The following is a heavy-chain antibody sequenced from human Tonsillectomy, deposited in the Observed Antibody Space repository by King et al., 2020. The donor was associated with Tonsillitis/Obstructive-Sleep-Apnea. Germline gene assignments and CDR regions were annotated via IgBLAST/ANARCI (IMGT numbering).Heavy chain of an antibody. CDR3: AREGRRSSSWYEGVFDY. V-gene: IGHV3-11*01. J-gene: IGHJ4*02. Sequence: QLVESGGGLVKPGGSLRLSCAASGFTFSDYYMSWIRQAPGKGLEWVAYISGSGSTIYYADSVKGRFTISRDNAKKSLYLQMNSLRAEDTAVYYCAREGRRSSSWYEGVFDYWGQGTLVTVSS. CDR1: GFTFSDYY. D-gene: IGHD6-13*01. CDR2: ISGSGSTI.